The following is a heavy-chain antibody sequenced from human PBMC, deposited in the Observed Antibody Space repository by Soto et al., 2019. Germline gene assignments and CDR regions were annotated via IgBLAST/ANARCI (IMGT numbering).Heavy chain of an antibody. D-gene: IGHD2-15*01. V-gene: IGHV1-18*01. CDR3: ASVGYGVNIVHE. CDR2: ISLHNGDP. Sequence: QVQLVQSGAAVKKPGASVTVSCKASGYTFTHYGVSWVRQAPGQGLEWMGWISLHNGDPYYTESLRGRLTMTTDPCPDTGYMELRSLGSDDTAVYYCASVGYGVNIVHEWGQGPLVIVSS. CDR1: GYTFTHYG. J-gene: IGHJ4*02.